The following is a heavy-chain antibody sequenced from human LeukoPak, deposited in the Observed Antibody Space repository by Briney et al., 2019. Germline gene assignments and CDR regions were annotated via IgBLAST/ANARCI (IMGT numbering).Heavy chain of an antibody. V-gene: IGHV4-30-2*02. CDR1: GGSISRGGYY. Sequence: SETLSLTCAVSGGSISRGGYYWGWLRQPRGRGGEGLGYIYHSGSTYYNASVKSRVTISEDRSKNQFSLKLSSVPAADTAVYYCASGSGSRTMDVWGKGTTVTVSS. D-gene: IGHD1-26*01. CDR3: ASGSGSRTMDV. J-gene: IGHJ6*03. CDR2: IYHSGST.